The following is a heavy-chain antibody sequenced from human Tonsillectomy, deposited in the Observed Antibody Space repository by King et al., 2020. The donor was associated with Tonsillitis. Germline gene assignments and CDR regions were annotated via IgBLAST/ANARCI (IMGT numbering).Heavy chain of an antibody. CDR2: IWFDGGNK. Sequence: VQLVESGGGVVQPGRSLRLSCAASGFTFSSYAMHWVRQAPGKGLEWVAVIWFDGGNKYYADSVKGRFTISRDNSKNTLYRQMNSLRAEDTSVYYCAGGGVGYTGYDDAFDVWGQGTMVTVSS. CDR1: GFTFSSYA. D-gene: IGHD5-12*01. J-gene: IGHJ3*01. CDR3: AGGGVGYTGYDDAFDV. V-gene: IGHV3-33*08.